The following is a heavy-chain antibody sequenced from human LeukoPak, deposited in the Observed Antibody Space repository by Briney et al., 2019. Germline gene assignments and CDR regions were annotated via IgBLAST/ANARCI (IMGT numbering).Heavy chain of an antibody. CDR2: IPHDGGGK. D-gene: IGHD6-19*01. CDR1: RFTLSNYH. V-gene: IGHV3-30*04. CDR3: AREGYTSGRAAAFDF. Sequence: GGSLRLSCAASRFTLSNYHMHWVRQGPGRGLEWVALIPHDGGGKQYAASVQDRFTISRDNSENTVYLQMNSLRHADAAVYFCAREGYTSGRAAAFDFWGRGTLVTVSS. J-gene: IGHJ4*02.